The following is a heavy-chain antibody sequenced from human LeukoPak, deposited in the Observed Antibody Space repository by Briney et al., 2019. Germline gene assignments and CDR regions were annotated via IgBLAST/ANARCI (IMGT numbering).Heavy chain of an antibody. D-gene: IGHD2-2*01. V-gene: IGHV1-18*01. CDR2: ISAYNGNT. Sequence: ASVKVSCKASGYTFTSYGISWVRQAPGQGLEWMAWISAYNGNTKYAQKLQGRVTMTTDTSTSTAYMELRSLRSDDTAVYYCARDRCSTTSCFAYYYYGMDVWGQGTTVTVSS. CDR1: GYTFTSYG. J-gene: IGHJ6*02. CDR3: ARDRCSTTSCFAYYYYGMDV.